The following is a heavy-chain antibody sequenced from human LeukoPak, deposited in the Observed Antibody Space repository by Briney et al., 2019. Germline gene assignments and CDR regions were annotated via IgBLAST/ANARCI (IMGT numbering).Heavy chain of an antibody. J-gene: IGHJ4*02. Sequence: SETLSLTCTVSGGSISSSSYYWGWIRQPPGKGLEWIGSIYYSGSTYYNPSLKSRVTISVDTSKNQFSLKLSSVTAADTAVYYCASFDYYDSSGYLNWGQGTLVTVSS. CDR3: ASFDYYDSSGYLN. CDR2: IYYSGST. CDR1: GGSISSSSYY. V-gene: IGHV4-39*01. D-gene: IGHD3-22*01.